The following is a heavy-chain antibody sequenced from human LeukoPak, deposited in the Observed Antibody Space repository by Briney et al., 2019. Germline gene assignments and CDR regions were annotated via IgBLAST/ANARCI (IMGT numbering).Heavy chain of an antibody. D-gene: IGHD2-15*01. CDR1: GGSISSYY. Sequence: SGTLSLTCTVSGGSISSYYLSWIRQPPGKGLEWVGYIYYSGSTNYNPALKSRVTISVDTSKNQFSLKLSSVTAADTAVYYCARREGWELQRNDAFDIWGQGTMVTVSS. J-gene: IGHJ3*02. CDR2: IYYSGST. CDR3: ARREGWELQRNDAFDI. V-gene: IGHV4-59*01.